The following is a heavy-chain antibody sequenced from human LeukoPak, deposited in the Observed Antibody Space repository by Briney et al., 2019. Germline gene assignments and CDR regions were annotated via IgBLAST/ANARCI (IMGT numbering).Heavy chain of an antibody. D-gene: IGHD3-10*01. CDR3: ARESGEGSGSADGFDV. CDR2: ISSSGRNI. V-gene: IGHV3-48*03. J-gene: IGHJ3*01. Sequence: GGSLILSCAASGFTFSSYEMNWVRQAPGKGLEWVSYISSSGRNIYYADSVKGRFTISRDNAKNSLSLQMNSLRGEDTAVYYCARESGEGSGSADGFDVWGQGTVVTVSS. CDR1: GFTFSSYE.